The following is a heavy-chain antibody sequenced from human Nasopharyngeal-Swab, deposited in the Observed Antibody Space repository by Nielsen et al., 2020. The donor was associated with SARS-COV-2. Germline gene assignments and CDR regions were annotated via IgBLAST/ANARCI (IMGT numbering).Heavy chain of an antibody. CDR3: ARYNILTGWGY. CDR2: IYHSGST. J-gene: IGHJ4*02. CDR1: GGSISSSNW. V-gene: IGHV4-4*02. Sequence: SETLSLTCAVSGGSISSSNWWSWVRQPPGKGLEWIGEIYHSGSTDYNPSLKSRVTISVDTSKNQFSLKLSSVTAADTAVYYCARYNILTGWGYWGQGTLVPSPQ. D-gene: IGHD3-9*01.